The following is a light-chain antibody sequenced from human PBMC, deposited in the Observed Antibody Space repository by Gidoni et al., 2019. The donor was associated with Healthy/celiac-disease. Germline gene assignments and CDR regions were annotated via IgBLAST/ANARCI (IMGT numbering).Light chain of an antibody. J-gene: IGKJ1*01. V-gene: IGKV3-11*01. CDR2: DAS. Sequence: EIVLTQSPATLSLSPGERATLSCRASQSVRSYLAWYQQKPGQAPRLLIYDASNRATGIPARFSGSGSGTDFTLTISSLEPEDFAVYYCQQRSNWPWTFGQXTKVEIK. CDR1: QSVRSY. CDR3: QQRSNWPWT.